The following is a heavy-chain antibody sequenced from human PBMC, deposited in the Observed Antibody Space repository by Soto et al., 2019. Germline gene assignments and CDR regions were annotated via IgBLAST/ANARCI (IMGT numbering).Heavy chain of an antibody. CDR1: GFTFSSYG. CDR3: ARDVAVRRSYYYYGMDV. V-gene: IGHV3-33*01. CDR2: IWYDGSNK. D-gene: IGHD6-19*01. J-gene: IGHJ6*02. Sequence: GGALRLSCAASGFTFSSYGMHWVRQAPGKGLEWVAVIWYDGSNKYYADSVKGRFTISRDNSKNTLYLQMNSLRAEDTAVYYCARDVAVRRSYYYYGMDVWGQGTTVTVSS.